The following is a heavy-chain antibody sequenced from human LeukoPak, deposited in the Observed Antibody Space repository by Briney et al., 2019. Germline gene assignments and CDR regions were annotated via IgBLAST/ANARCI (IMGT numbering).Heavy chain of an antibody. CDR2: IYHSGRT. Sequence: SETLSLTCTVSGYSISSGYYWGWIRQPPGKGLEWIGSIYHSGRTFYNPSLKSRVTISVDTSKNQFSLKLSSVTAADTAVYYCARGADSADWFDPWGQGTLVTVSS. V-gene: IGHV4-38-2*02. CDR3: ARGADSADWFDP. J-gene: IGHJ5*02. CDR1: GYSISSGYY. D-gene: IGHD3-22*01.